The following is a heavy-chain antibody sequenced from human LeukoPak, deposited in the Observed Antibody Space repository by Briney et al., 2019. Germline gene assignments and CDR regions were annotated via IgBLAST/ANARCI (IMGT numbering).Heavy chain of an antibody. J-gene: IGHJ6*03. D-gene: IGHD3-22*01. CDR2: ISAYNGNT. Sequence: ASVKVSCKASGYTFTSYGISWVRQAPGQGLEWMGWISAYNGNTNYAQKLQGRVTMTTDTSTSTAYMELSSLRSEDTAVYYCARDSSYDSSGYAPYYYYMDVWGKGTTVTISS. CDR3: ARDSSYDSSGYAPYYYYMDV. V-gene: IGHV1-18*01. CDR1: GYTFTSYG.